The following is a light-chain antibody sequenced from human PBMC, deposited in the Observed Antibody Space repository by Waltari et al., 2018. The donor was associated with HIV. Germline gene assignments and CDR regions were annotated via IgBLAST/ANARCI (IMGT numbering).Light chain of an antibody. J-gene: IGKJ1*01. CDR3: QKFDLWPPWT. V-gene: IGKV3-15*01. CDR2: NAS. CDR1: RHISTN. Sequence: EELMTQSPATLSVSPGESATLSCRASRHISTNLAWYQQLPGQAPRLLIYNASTRASNIPARFRGFGSGTDFTLTISSLQSEDSAIYYCQKFDLWPPWTFGQGTKVEI.